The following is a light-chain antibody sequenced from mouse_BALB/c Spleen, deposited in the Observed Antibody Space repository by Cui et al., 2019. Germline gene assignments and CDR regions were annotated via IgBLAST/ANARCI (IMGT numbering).Light chain of an antibody. CDR1: QTIGTW. CDR3: QQLYSTPYT. CDR2: AAT. J-gene: IGKJ2*01. V-gene: IGKV12-98*01. Sequence: DIQMTQSLASQSASLGESVIITCLASQTIGTWLAWYQQKPGKSPQLLIYAATSLADGVPSRFSGSGSGTKFSFKISSLQAEDVVSYYCQQLYSTPYTFGGGTKLEIK.